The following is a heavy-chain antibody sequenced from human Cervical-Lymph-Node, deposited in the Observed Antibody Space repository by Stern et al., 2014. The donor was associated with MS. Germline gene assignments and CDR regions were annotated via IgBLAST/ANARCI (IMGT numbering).Heavy chain of an antibody. CDR3: ALSSETSDRWYSLGYDL. CDR2: IFPVFGTP. J-gene: IGHJ5*02. D-gene: IGHD6-13*01. V-gene: IGHV1-69*01. Sequence: QVQLGQSGAEVTKPGSSVKVSCQASGGTFSKFPSSWVRQAPGQGLELMGWIFPVFGTPTYAQEYRGRVTITAVVSTSTVYMELSSLRSDDTAVYYCALSSETSDRWYSLGYDLWGQGTLVTVSS. CDR1: GGTFSKFP.